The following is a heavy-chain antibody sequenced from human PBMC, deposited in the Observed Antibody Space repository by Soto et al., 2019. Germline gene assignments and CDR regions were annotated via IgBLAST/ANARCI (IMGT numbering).Heavy chain of an antibody. CDR3: ARRVPAAMAAFDI. J-gene: IGHJ3*02. CDR2: INAGNGNT. V-gene: IGHV1-3*01. CDR1: GYTFTSYA. D-gene: IGHD2-2*01. Sequence: GASVKVSCKASGYTFTSYAMHWVRQAPGQRLEWMGWINAGNGNTKYSQKFQGRVTITRDTSASTAYMELSSLRSEDTAVYYCARRVPAAMAAFDIWRQGTMVTVSS.